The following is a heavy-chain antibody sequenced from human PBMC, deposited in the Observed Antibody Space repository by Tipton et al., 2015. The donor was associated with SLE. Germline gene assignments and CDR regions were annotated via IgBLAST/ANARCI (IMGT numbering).Heavy chain of an antibody. CDR1: GGSISSSTYY. D-gene: IGHD6-19*01. J-gene: IGHJ4*02. Sequence: LRLSCTVSGGSISSSTYYWGWIRQPPGKGLEWIGEIIHSGVTNYNPSLRSRVTMSLDTSKNQFSLKLNSVIVADTAVYYCASGSGWHGPVYWGQGTLVTVSS. V-gene: IGHV4-39*07. CDR3: ASGSGWHGPVY. CDR2: IIHSGVT.